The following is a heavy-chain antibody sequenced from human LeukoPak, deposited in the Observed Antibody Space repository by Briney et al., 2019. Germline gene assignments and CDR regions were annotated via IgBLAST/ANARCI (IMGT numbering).Heavy chain of an antibody. CDR3: ARAPSSGYSDNWFDP. J-gene: IGHJ5*02. D-gene: IGHD3-22*01. CDR1: GYTFTIYY. CDR2: INPSGGST. Sequence: ASVTVSCKASGYTFTIYYMHWVRQAPGQGLEWMGIINPSGGSTSYAQKFQGRVTMTRDMSTSTVYMELSSLRSEDTAVYYCARAPSSGYSDNWFDPWGQGTLVTVSS. V-gene: IGHV1-46*01.